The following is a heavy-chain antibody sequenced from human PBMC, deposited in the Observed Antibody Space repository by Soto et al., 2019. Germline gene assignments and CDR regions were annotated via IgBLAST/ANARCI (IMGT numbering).Heavy chain of an antibody. V-gene: IGHV4-59*08. J-gene: IGHJ4*02. CDR1: GGSIGTYY. CDR3: ARHPGYYDILTGYTTYYFDS. D-gene: IGHD3-9*01. CDR2: IYYRGNT. Sequence: SETLSLTSTVSGGSIGTYYWSWIRQPPGKGLEWIGYIYYRGNTDYNPSLKSRVTISLDTPKNQFSLKLSSVTAADTAVYYCARHPGYYDILTGYTTYYFDSWGQGILVT.